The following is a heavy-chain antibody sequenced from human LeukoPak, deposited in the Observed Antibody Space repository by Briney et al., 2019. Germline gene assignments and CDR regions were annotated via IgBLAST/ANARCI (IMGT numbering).Heavy chain of an antibody. Sequence: GGSLRLSCAASGFTVSGSYMSWVRHAPGKGLVWVSRIASDGSSTTYADSVKGRFSISRDNAKNTLYLQMNSLRVEDTAVYYCARGRPHGNDYWGQGTLVTVSS. CDR3: ARGRPHGNDY. J-gene: IGHJ4*02. D-gene: IGHD4-23*01. CDR1: GFTVSGSY. V-gene: IGHV3-74*01. CDR2: IASDGSST.